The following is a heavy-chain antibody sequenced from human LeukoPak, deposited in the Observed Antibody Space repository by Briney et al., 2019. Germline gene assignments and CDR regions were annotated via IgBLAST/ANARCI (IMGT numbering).Heavy chain of an antibody. J-gene: IGHJ4*02. D-gene: IGHD3-22*01. Sequence: GGSLRLSCAASEFSVGSNYMTWVRQAPGRGLKWVSLIYSGGSTYYADSVKGRFTISRDNSKNTLYLQMNSLRAEDTAVYYCARRAGDYSHPYDYWGQGTLVTVSS. CDR1: EFSVGSNY. CDR3: ARRAGDYSHPYDY. CDR2: IYSGGST. V-gene: IGHV3-66*04.